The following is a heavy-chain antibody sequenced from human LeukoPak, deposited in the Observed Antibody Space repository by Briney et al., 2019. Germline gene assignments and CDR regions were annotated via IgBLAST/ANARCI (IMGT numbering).Heavy chain of an antibody. CDR3: ARALPMFRGLTSWDY. CDR1: GYTFTHYY. J-gene: IGHJ4*02. Sequence: ASLKVSCKASGYTFTHYYIHWVRQAPGQGLEWMGWINPNSGGTNYAQKFQGRVTMTRGTSISTAYMELSSLRSDDAAVHYCARALPMFRGLTSWDYWGQGTLVIVSS. CDR2: INPNSGGT. D-gene: IGHD3-10*01. V-gene: IGHV1-2*02.